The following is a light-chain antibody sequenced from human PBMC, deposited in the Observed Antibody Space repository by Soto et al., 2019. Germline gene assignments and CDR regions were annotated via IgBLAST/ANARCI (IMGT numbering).Light chain of an antibody. CDR3: MQALQTPRT. Sequence: DIVMTQSPLSLPVTPGKPASISCRSSQSLLHSNGYNYLDWYLQKPGQSLQLLIYLGSNRASGVPDRFSGSGSGTDFTLKISRVEAEDVGVYYCMQALQTPRTFGGGTKVEIK. V-gene: IGKV2-28*01. J-gene: IGKJ4*01. CDR2: LGS. CDR1: QSLLHSNGYNY.